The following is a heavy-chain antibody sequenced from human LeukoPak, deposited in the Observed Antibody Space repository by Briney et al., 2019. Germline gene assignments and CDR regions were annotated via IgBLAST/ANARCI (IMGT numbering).Heavy chain of an antibody. CDR3: ARETSLLLWFGEFGPHGAFDI. CDR2: IRSSSSYI. Sequence: PGGSLRRSCAASGFTFSSYSMNWVRQAPGKGLEWVSSIRSSSSYIYYADSVKGRFTSSRDNAKNSLYLQMNSLRAEDTAVYYCARETSLLLWFGEFGPHGAFDIWGQGTMVTVSS. V-gene: IGHV3-21*01. CDR1: GFTFSSYS. J-gene: IGHJ3*02. D-gene: IGHD3-10*01.